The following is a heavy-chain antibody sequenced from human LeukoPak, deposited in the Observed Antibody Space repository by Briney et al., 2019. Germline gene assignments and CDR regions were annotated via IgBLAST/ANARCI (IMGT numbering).Heavy chain of an antibody. CDR1: GFTFSSYE. Sequence: GGSLRLSCAASGFTFSSYEMNWVRQAPEKGLEWVSYISSSGSTIYYADSVKGRFTISRDNAKNSLYLQMNSLRAEDTAVYFCARDGRWYSDMASYDSSGYSDYWGQGTLVTVSS. CDR3: ARDGRWYSDMASYDSSGYSDY. CDR2: ISSSGSTI. D-gene: IGHD3-22*01. V-gene: IGHV3-48*03. J-gene: IGHJ4*02.